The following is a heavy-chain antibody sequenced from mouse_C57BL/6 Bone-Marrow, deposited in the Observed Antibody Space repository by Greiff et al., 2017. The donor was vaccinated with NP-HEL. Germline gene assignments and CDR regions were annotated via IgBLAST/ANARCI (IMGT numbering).Heavy chain of an antibody. D-gene: IGHD2-3*01. Sequence: VQLQQSGAELARPGASVKLSCKASGYTFTSYGISWVKQRPGQGLEWIGEIYPRSGNTYYNEKFKGKATLTADKSSSTAYMELRSLTSEDAAVYFCAREYDGYDWFAYWGQGTLVTVSA. V-gene: IGHV1-81*01. CDR1: GYTFTSYG. CDR2: IYPRSGNT. CDR3: AREYDGYDWFAY. J-gene: IGHJ3*01.